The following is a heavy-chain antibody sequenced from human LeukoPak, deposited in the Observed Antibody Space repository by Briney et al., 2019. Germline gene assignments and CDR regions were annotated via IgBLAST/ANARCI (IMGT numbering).Heavy chain of an antibody. CDR2: LSGSGGST. Sequence: GGSLRLLCAASGFTFSSYDMIWVSQAPGKGLECVSALSGSGGSTYYADSVKGRFTISRDNSKNTLYLQMNSLRAEDTAVYYCAKDQYDSSIFDYWGQGTLVTVSP. CDR3: AKDQYDSSIFDY. V-gene: IGHV3-23*01. CDR1: GFTFSSYD. J-gene: IGHJ4*02. D-gene: IGHD3-22*01.